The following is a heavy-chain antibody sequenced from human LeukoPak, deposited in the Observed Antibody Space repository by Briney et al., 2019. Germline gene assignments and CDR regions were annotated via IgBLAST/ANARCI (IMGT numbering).Heavy chain of an antibody. CDR2: IDSSGST. D-gene: IGHD3-10*01. Sequence: ASETLSLTCAVYGGSFRGYYWTWIRQPPGKGLEWIGCIDSSGSTKYNSSLKSRVTISLDTSSSQFSLKLTSVTAADTAVYHCARTSRHYYGSGSKLTPWPAGMDVWGQGTTVTVSS. CDR1: GGSFRGYY. CDR3: ARTSRHYYGSGSKLTPWPAGMDV. V-gene: IGHV4-59*01. J-gene: IGHJ6*02.